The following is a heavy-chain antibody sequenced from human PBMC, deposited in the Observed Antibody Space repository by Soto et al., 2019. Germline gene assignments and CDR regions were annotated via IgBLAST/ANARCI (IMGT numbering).Heavy chain of an antibody. J-gene: IGHJ4*02. CDR1: GFTFSSYA. D-gene: IGHD3-16*02. CDR2: ISGSGGST. V-gene: IGHV3-23*01. Sequence: GGSLRLSCAASGFTFSSYAMSWVRQAPGKGLEWVSAISGSGGSTYYADSVKGRFTISRDNSKNTLYLQMNSLRAEDTAVYYCAKDLETYYDYVWGSYLKGAFDYWGQGTLATVSS. CDR3: AKDLETYYDYVWGSYLKGAFDY.